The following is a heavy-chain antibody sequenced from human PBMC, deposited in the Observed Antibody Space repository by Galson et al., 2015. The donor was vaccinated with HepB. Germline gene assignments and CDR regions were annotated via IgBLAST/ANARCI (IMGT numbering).Heavy chain of an antibody. CDR1: GYTFTGYY. V-gene: IGHV1-2*04. Sequence: SVKVSCKASGYTFTGYYMHWVRQAPGQGLEWMGWINPNSGGTNYAQKFQGWVTMTRDTSISTAYMELSRLRSDDTAVYYCARDVVAAAGYPTYGMDVWGQGTTVTVSS. CDR2: INPNSGGT. CDR3: ARDVVAAAGYPTYGMDV. D-gene: IGHD6-13*01. J-gene: IGHJ6*02.